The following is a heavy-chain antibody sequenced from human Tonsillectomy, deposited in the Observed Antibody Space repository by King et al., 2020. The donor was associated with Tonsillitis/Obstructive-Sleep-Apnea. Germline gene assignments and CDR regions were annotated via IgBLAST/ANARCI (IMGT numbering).Heavy chain of an antibody. CDR1: GFTFSSYA. Sequence: VQLVESGGGLVQPGGSLRLSCAASGFTFSSYAMSWVRQAPGKGLEWVSAISGSGGSTYYADSVKGRFTISRDNSKNTLYLQMNSLRAEDTAVYYCARFPYNYYGSGGYYFDYWGQGTLVTVSS. CDR3: ARFPYNYYGSGGYYFDY. D-gene: IGHD3-10*01. CDR2: ISGSGGST. V-gene: IGHV3-23*04. J-gene: IGHJ4*02.